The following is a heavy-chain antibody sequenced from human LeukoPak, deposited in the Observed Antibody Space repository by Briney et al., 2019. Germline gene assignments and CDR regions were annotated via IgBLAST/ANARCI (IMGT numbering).Heavy chain of an antibody. Sequence: GESLKISCKGPTYSFTTYWIGLVRPKPGRGLEWMGIIYPSDSDTRYNPSFQGQVTISVDKSITTAYLQWSSLRSSDTAIYYCSRQPGYHYGMDVWGQGTTVTVSS. V-gene: IGHV5-51*01. CDR2: IYPSDSDT. CDR1: TYSFTTYW. D-gene: IGHD1-14*01. J-gene: IGHJ6*02. CDR3: SRQPGYHYGMDV.